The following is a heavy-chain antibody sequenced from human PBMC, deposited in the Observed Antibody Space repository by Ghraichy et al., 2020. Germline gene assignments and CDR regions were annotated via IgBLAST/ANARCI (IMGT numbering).Heavy chain of an antibody. J-gene: IGHJ2*01. Sequence: ASVKVSCKASGYTFTSYDINWVRQATGQGLEWMGWMNPNSGNTGYAQKFQGRVTMTRNTSISTAYMELSSLRSEDTAVYYCARGPPAGYYDSSVSPDFDLWGRGTMVTVSS. CDR3: ARGPPAGYYDSSVSPDFDL. D-gene: IGHD3-22*01. CDR2: MNPNSGNT. V-gene: IGHV1-8*01. CDR1: GYTFTSYD.